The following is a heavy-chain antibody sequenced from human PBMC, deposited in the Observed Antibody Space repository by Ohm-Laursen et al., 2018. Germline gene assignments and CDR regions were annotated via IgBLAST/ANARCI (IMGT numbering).Heavy chain of an antibody. CDR1: GFTFSSYW. J-gene: IGHJ4*02. Sequence: SLRLSCAASGFTFSSYWMSWVRQAPGKGLEWVADIQENGSEKRYVDSVKGRFTISRDNAKNSLYLQMNSLRVEDTAVYYCTTEDTGTYWRDYYWGQGTLVTVSS. D-gene: IGHD1-26*01. CDR2: IQENGSEK. CDR3: TTEDTGTYWRDYY. V-gene: IGHV3-7*01.